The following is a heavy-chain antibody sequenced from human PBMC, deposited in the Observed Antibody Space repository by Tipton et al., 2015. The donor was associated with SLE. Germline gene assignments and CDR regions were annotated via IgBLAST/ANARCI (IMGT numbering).Heavy chain of an antibody. V-gene: IGHV5-51*01. CDR3: ARHLPYDSSGYYHEPFDY. J-gene: IGHJ4*02. CDR2: IYPGDSDT. CDR1: GYSFTSYW. D-gene: IGHD3-22*01. Sequence: QLVQSGAEVKKPGESLKISCKGSGYSFTSYWIGWVRQMPGKGLEWMGIIYPGDSDTRYSPSFQGQVTISADKSISTAYLQWSSLKAPDTAMYYCARHLPYDSSGYYHEPFDYWGQGTLVTVSS.